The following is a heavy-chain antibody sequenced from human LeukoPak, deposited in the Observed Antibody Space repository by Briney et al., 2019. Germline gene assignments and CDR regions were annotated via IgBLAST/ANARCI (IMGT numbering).Heavy chain of an antibody. D-gene: IGHD1-26*01. CDR1: GGSISSSGYY. CDR2: IYYSGST. V-gene: IGHV4-39*01. CDR3: ARHEYSGSYYGLSWFDP. J-gene: IGHJ5*02. Sequence: SETLSLTCTVSGGSISSSGYYWGWVRQPPGKGLEWIASIYYSGSTYYNPSLKSRVTISVDTSKNQLSLNLSSLTAADTAVYYCARHEYSGSYYGLSWFDPWGQGTLVTVSS.